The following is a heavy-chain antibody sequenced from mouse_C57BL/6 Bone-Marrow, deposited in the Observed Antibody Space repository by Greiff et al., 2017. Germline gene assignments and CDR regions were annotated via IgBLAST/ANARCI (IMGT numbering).Heavy chain of an antibody. D-gene: IGHD1-1*01. CDR2: IYWDDDK. CDR3: APRYYYGSGGFAY. V-gene: IGHV8-12*01. Sequence: QVTLKVSGPGLLQSSQTLSLTCSFSGFSLSTSGMGVSWIRQPSGKGLEWLAHIYWDDDKRYNPSLKSRLTISKDTSRNHVFLKITSVDTADTATYFCAPRYYYGSGGFAYWGQGTLVTVSA. CDR1: GFSLSTSGMG. J-gene: IGHJ3*01.